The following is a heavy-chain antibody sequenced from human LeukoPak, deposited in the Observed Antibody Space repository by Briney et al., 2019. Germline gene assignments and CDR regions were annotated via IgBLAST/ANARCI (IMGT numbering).Heavy chain of an antibody. D-gene: IGHD5-24*01. CDR2: INPNSGGT. CDR1: GYTFTGYY. J-gene: IGHJ5*02. Sequence: RASVKVSCKASGYTFTGYYLHWLRQAPGQGLEWMGWINPNSGGTNYAQKFQGRVTMTRDTSISTAYMELSSLRSDDTAVYYCARQEMATILYPPWGQGTLVTVSS. V-gene: IGHV1-2*02. CDR3: ARQEMATILYPP.